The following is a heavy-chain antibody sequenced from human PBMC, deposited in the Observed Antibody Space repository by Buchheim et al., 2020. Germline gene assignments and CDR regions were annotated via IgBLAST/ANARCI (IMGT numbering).Heavy chain of an antibody. J-gene: IGHJ6*03. CDR2: IIPIFGTA. CDR1: GGTFSNYA. Sequence: QVQLVQSGAEVKKPGSSVKVSCKASGGTFSNYAISWVRQAPGQGLEWMGGIIPIFGTANYAQKFQGRVTITADESTSTAYMELSSLRSEDTAVYYCAREEGVVVPAATTLYYYYYMDVWGKGTT. D-gene: IGHD2-2*01. V-gene: IGHV1-69*01. CDR3: AREEGVVVPAATTLYYYYYMDV.